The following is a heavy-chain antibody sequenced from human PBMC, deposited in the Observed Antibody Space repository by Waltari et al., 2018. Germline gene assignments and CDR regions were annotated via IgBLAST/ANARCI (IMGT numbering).Heavy chain of an antibody. CDR3: ASQPVLSSWLVAGYFDY. CDR2: IIPIFGTA. Sequence: VQLVQSGAEVKKPGSSVKVSCKASGGTFSSYAISWMRQAHGQGLEWMGGIIPIFGTANYAQKFQGRVTITTDESTSTAYMELSSLRSEDTAVYYCASQPVLSSWLVAGYFDYWGQGTLVTVSS. V-gene: IGHV1-69*05. J-gene: IGHJ4*02. CDR1: GGTFSSYA. D-gene: IGHD6-13*01.